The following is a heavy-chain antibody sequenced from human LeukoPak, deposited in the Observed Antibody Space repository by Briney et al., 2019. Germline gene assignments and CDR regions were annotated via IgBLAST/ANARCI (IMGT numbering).Heavy chain of an antibody. V-gene: IGHV1-8*01. J-gene: IGHJ4*02. CDR3: ARGQYGSSWYDY. CDR1: GYTFPSYF. Sequence: ASVKVSCKASGYTFPSYFMHWVRQATGQGLEWMGWMNPNSGNTGYAQKFQGRVTMTRSTSISTAYMELSSLRSEDTAVYYCARGQYGSSWYDYWGQGSLVTVSS. D-gene: IGHD6-13*01. CDR2: MNPNSGNT.